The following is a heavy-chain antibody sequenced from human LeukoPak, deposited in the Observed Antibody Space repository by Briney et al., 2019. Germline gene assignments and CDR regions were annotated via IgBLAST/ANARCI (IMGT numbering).Heavy chain of an antibody. V-gene: IGHV4-59*11. Sequence: PSETLSLTCTVSGASITSRHWSWIRQPPGKGLEWIAYIYSTGSTDYNPSLKSRVTISVDTSRNQFSLKLSSVTAADTAAYCCARDQDTFWFDPWGQGTLVTVSS. D-gene: IGHD5-18*01. CDR2: IYSTGST. J-gene: IGHJ5*02. CDR3: ARDQDTFWFDP. CDR1: GASITSRH.